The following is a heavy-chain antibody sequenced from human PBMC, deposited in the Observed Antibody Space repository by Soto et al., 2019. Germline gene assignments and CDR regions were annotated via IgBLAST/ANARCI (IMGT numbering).Heavy chain of an antibody. CDR3: ARGITTLWSGLNSDAFDI. V-gene: IGHV3-11*01. J-gene: IGHJ3*02. CDR2: ISSSGSTI. D-gene: IGHD3-3*01. CDR1: GFTFSDYY. Sequence: QVQLVESGGGLVKPGGSLRLSCAASGFTFSDYYMSWIRQAPGKGLEWVSYISSSGSTIYYADSVKGRFTITRDNAKNSRYLQMNGLRAEDTAVYYCARGITTLWSGLNSDAFDIWVQGTMVTVSS.